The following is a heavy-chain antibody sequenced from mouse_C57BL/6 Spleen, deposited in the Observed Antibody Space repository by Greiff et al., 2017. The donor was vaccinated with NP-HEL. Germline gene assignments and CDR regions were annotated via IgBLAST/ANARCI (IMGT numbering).Heavy chain of an antibody. CDR3: ARKGTGYYFDY. CDR1: GYTFTSYG. CDR2: IYPRSGNT. V-gene: IGHV1-81*01. Sequence: VQLQQSGAELARPGASVTLSCKASGYTFTSYGISWVKQRTGQGLEWIGEIYPRSGNTYYNEKIKGKATLTADKSSSTAYMELRSLTSEDSAVYFCARKGTGYYFDYWGQGTTLTVSS. D-gene: IGHD3-3*01. J-gene: IGHJ2*01.